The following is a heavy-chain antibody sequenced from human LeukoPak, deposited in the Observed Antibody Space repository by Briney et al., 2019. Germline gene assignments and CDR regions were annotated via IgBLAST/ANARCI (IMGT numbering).Heavy chain of an antibody. D-gene: IGHD1-1*01. V-gene: IGHV3-23*01. J-gene: IGHJ5*02. Sequence: GGSLRLSCAASGFTFSSYAMSWVRQAPGKGLEWVSAISDSGGSTYYADSVKGRFTISRDNSKNTLYLQMNNLRAEDTAVYYCAKRVTNWPNWFDPWGQGTLVTVSS. CDR3: AKRVTNWPNWFDP. CDR1: GFTFSSYA. CDR2: ISDSGGST.